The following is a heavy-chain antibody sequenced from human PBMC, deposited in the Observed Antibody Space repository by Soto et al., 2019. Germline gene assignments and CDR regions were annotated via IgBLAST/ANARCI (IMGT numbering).Heavy chain of an antibody. V-gene: IGHV5-51*01. J-gene: IGHJ4*02. CDR2: IYPSDSDT. Sequence: GESLKISCKGSGYNFAGYWIAWVRQMPGKGLDLMGIIYPSDSDTRYRPSFQGQVTISAXXXIXXXYXHXXXLXASDTAMYYCARGGVSTRTFDYGGPVTPVTVSS. CDR1: GYNFAGYW. D-gene: IGHD1-1*01. CDR3: ARGGVSTRTFDY.